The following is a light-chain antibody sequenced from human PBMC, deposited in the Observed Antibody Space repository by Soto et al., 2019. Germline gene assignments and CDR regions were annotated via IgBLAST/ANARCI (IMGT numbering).Light chain of an antibody. J-gene: IGLJ2*01. Sequence: QSALTQPASVSGSPGQSITISCTGTSSDVASYNLVSWYQQHPGKAPKLMIYEDSKRPSGVSNRFSGSKSANTASLIISGLQAEDEADYYCSSYTSSSTLIFGGGTKLTVL. V-gene: IGLV2-14*02. CDR3: SSYTSSSTLI. CDR1: SSDVASYNL. CDR2: EDS.